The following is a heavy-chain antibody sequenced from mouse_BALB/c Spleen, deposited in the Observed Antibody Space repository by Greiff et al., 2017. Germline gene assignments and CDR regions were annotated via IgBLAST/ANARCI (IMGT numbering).Heavy chain of an antibody. D-gene: IGHD1-1*01. V-gene: IGHV1-47*01. CDR1: GYTFTTYP. CDR2: FHPYNDDT. Sequence: QVHVKQSGAELVKPGASVKMSCKAFGYTFTTYPIAWMKQNPGKSLEWIGNFHPYNDDTKYNEKFKGKAKLTVEKSSSTVYLELSRLTSDDSAVYYCERGQSYYGSSPWFAYWGQGTLVTVSA. J-gene: IGHJ3*01. CDR3: ERGQSYYGSSPWFAY.